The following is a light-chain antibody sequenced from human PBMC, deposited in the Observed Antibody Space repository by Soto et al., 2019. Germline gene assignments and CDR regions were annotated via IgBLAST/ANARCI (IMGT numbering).Light chain of an antibody. V-gene: IGKV1-39*01. CDR2: AAS. Sequence: DIPMTQSPSSLSASVGDRVTITCRASQGVSAYLRWYQQRQGTAPKLLIYAASNRVSGVPSRFSGSGSGTNFTLTISSLQPEDFATYYCQQSYKTPHTFGQGTKLETK. CDR1: QGVSAY. J-gene: IGKJ2*01. CDR3: QQSYKTPHT.